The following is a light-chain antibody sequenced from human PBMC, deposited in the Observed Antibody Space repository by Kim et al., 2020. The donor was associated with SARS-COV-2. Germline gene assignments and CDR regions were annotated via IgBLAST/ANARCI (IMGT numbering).Light chain of an antibody. CDR1: SIRGNY. J-gene: IGLJ2*01. CDR2: GYN. V-gene: IGLV3-19*01. Sequence: SSELTQDPAVSVALGQTVRISCQGDSIRGNYASWYQLKPGQAPLLLIYGYNNRPSGIPDRFSGSNSGNTASLTITGAQAEDEADYYCNSRDSGANHVFFGGGTQLTVL. CDR3: NSRDSGANHVF.